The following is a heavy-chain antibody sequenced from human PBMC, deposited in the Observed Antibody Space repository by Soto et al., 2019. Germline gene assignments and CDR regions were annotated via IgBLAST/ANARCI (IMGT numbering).Heavy chain of an antibody. Sequence: ASMKVSCKASGYPFPRYHMHRVRPAPGQGPEGMGIINPSGDSTRYAQKFQGRVTMTRDTSTSTAYMELSSLRSEDTAVYYCARVYAGPDYDDNKDYYDYCSQRTLVTVSS. J-gene: IGHJ4*01. CDR3: ARVYAGPDYDDNKDYYDY. D-gene: IGHD3-22*01. V-gene: IGHV1-46*03. CDR1: GYPFPRYH. CDR2: INPSGDST.